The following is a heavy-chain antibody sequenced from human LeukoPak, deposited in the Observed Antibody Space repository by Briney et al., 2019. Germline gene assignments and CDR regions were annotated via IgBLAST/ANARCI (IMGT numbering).Heavy chain of an antibody. Sequence: SETLSLTCTVSGVSISSYYWSWLRQPPGKGLEWIGYIYYSGSTNYNPSLKSRVTISVDTSKNQFSLKLSSVTAADTAVYYCARVYSSGWPDYFDYWGQGTLVTVSS. CDR3: ARVYSSGWPDYFDY. J-gene: IGHJ4*02. V-gene: IGHV4-59*01. D-gene: IGHD6-19*01. CDR2: IYYSGST. CDR1: GVSISSYY.